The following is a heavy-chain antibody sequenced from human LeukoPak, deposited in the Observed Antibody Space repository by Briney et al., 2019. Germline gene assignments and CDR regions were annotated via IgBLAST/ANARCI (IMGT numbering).Heavy chain of an antibody. CDR2: ISSSSSYI. D-gene: IGHD3-10*01. V-gene: IGHV3-21*04. CDR1: GFTFSSYS. J-gene: IGHJ5*02. CDR3: ARSITMVRGVIIT. Sequence: GGSLRLSCAASGFTFSSYSMNWVRQAPGKGLEWVSSISSSSSYIYYADSVKGRFTISRDNAKNSLYLQMNSLRAEDTAVYYCARSITMVRGVIITWGQGTLVTVSS.